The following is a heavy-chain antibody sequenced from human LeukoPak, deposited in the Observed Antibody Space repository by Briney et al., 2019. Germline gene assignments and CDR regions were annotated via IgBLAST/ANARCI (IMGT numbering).Heavy chain of an antibody. CDR3: AKDTNDFWSGYQIASNYYYYGMDV. J-gene: IGHJ6*02. CDR1: GFTFDDYA. V-gene: IGHV3-9*01. Sequence: GGSLRLSCAASGFTFDDYAMHWVRQAPGKGLEWDSGISWNSGSIGYADSVKGRFTISRDNAKNSLYLQMNSLRAEDTALYYRAKDTNDFWSGYQIASNYYYYGMDVWGQGTTVTVSS. D-gene: IGHD3-3*01. CDR2: ISWNSGSI.